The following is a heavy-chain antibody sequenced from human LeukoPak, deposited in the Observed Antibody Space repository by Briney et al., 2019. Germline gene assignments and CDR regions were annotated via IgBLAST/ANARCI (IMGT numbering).Heavy chain of an antibody. V-gene: IGHV4-31*03. CDR1: GGSISSGGYY. CDR2: IHYSGRT. J-gene: IGHJ4*02. CDR3: ARSNSGSNFDY. Sequence: PSEALSLTCTVSGGSISSGGYYWSWIRQHPRKGLECIGYIHYSGRTYYNPSLKSRVTISVDTSKNQFSLKLSSVTAADTAVYYCARSNSGSNFDYWGQGTLVTVSS. D-gene: IGHD5-12*01.